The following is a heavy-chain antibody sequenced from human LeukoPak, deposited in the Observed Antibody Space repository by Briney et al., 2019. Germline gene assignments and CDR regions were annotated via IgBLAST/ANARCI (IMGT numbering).Heavy chain of an antibody. V-gene: IGHV3-7*01. CDR1: GFTFSSYW. D-gene: IGHD5-12*01. CDR3: ARESDIVATIRAFDI. CDR2: IKQDGSEK. Sequence: GSLRLSCAASGFTFSSYWMSWVRQAPGKGLEWVANIKQDGSEKYYVDSVKGRFTISRDNAKNSLYLQMNSLRAEDTAVYYCARESDIVATIRAFDIWGQGTMVTVSS. J-gene: IGHJ3*02.